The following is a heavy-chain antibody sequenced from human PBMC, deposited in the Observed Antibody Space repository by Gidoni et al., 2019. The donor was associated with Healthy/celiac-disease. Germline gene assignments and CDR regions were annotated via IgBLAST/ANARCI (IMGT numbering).Heavy chain of an antibody. D-gene: IGHD3-9*01. Sequence: EVQLVESGGGLVQPGGSLTLSCAASGFTFIGSAMPWVRPASGKGLAGVGRIRSKANSYATAYAASVKGRFTISRDDSKNTAYLQMNSLKTEDTAVYYCRFRLVRDYYYYMDVWGKGTTVTVSS. J-gene: IGHJ6*03. V-gene: IGHV3-73*02. CDR2: IRSKANSYAT. CDR3: RFRLVRDYYYYMDV. CDR1: GFTFIGSA.